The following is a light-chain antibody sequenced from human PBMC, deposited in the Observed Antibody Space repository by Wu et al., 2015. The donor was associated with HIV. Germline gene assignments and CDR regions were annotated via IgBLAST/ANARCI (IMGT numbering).Light chain of an antibody. Sequence: DIQMTQSPSSLSASVGDRVTITCRASQNIFNYLNWYQQKVGKAPKLLIYAASSLQSGVPSRFSGRGSGTDFTLTISSLQPEDFASYYCQQSYSSPRTFGQGTKVEIK. CDR1: QNIFNY. J-gene: IGKJ1*01. CDR3: QQSYSSPRT. V-gene: IGKV1-39*01. CDR2: AAS.